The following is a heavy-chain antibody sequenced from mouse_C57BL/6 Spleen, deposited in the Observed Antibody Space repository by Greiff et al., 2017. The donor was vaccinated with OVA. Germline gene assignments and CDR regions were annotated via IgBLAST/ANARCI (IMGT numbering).Heavy chain of an antibody. CDR3: AREDYGTRYDYFDY. CDR1: GYSITSGYY. CDR2: ISYDGSN. Sequence: DVKLQESGPGLVKPSQSLSLTCSVTGYSITSGYYWNWIRQFPGNKLEWMGYISYDGSNNYNPSLKNRISITRDTSTNQFFMKLNSVTTEDTATYYGAREDYGTRYDYFDYWGQGTTLTVSS. J-gene: IGHJ2*01. D-gene: IGHD1-1*01. V-gene: IGHV3-6*01.